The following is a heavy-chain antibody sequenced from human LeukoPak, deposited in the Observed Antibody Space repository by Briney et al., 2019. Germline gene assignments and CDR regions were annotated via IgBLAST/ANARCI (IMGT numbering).Heavy chain of an antibody. D-gene: IGHD3-10*01. Sequence: PGGSLRLSCAASGFTFSRYEMNWVRQAPGKGLEWVSYISSSGSTIYYADSVKGRFTISRDNAKNSLYLQMNSLRAEDTAVYYCAREGVGTMVRGVILDYWGQETLVTVSS. CDR2: ISSSGSTI. CDR3: AREGVGTMVRGVILDY. V-gene: IGHV3-48*03. J-gene: IGHJ4*02. CDR1: GFTFSRYE.